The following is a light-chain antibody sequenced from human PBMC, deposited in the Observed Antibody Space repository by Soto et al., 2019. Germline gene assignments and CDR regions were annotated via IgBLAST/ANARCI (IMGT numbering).Light chain of an antibody. Sequence: EIVMTPSPGTLSVSPGERATLSCRASQSVSNNYLAWYQQKPGQAPRLLIYGASNRATGIPDRFSGSGSGTDFTLTISSLEPDDFAVYYCQQRADWPITFGQGTRLEIK. CDR1: QSVSNNY. CDR2: GAS. CDR3: QQRADWPIT. J-gene: IGKJ5*01. V-gene: IGKV3D-20*02.